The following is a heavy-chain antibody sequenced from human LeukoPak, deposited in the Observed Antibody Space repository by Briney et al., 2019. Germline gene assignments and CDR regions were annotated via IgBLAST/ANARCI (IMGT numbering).Heavy chain of an antibody. CDR3: AKNSLDIWAGYRSGWSYWYFDL. CDR1: GFTFDDYD. Sequence: PGRSQRLSCAASGFTFDDYDMHWVRHAPGKGLEWVSDIRWSSCSIGYADSVKRRFTISRDNAKNSLYLQMNSERAEDTALYYCAKNSLDIWAGYRSGWSYWYFDLWGRGTLVTVSS. J-gene: IGHJ2*01. V-gene: IGHV3-9*01. D-gene: IGHD6-19*01. CDR2: IRWSSCSI.